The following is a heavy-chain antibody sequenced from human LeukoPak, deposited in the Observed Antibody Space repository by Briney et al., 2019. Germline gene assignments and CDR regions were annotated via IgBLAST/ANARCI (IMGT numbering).Heavy chain of an antibody. J-gene: IGHJ4*02. CDR3: ARRAAGAIDY. CDR2: TYYRSKWSS. V-gene: IGHV6-1*01. Sequence: SQTLSLTCAISGDCISSNSATWNWIRQSPSRGLEWLGRTYYRSKWSSDYAVSVKSRIIINPDTTKNQFSLQLNSVTPEDTAVYDCARRAAGAIDYWGQGTLVTISS. CDR1: GDCISSNSAT. D-gene: IGHD6-13*01.